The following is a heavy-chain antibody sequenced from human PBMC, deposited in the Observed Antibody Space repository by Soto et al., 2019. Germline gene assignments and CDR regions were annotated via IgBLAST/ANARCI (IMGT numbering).Heavy chain of an antibody. V-gene: IGHV3-23*01. J-gene: IGHJ4*02. Sequence: EVQLLESGGGLVQPGGSLRLSCAASGFTFSSYAMSWVRQAPGKGLEWVSAIGVSGDTTYYADSVKGRFTISRDNSKNTLYLQMGSLRAEETAVYYCAKVRGFGELRSLYWGQGTLVTVSS. CDR1: GFTFSSYA. CDR2: IGVSGDTT. CDR3: AKVRGFGELRSLY. D-gene: IGHD3-10*01.